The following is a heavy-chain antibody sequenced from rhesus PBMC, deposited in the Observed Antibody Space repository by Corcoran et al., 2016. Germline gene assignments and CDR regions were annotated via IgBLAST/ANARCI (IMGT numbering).Heavy chain of an antibody. CDR3: ARLSSSWSYGLDS. V-gene: IGHV4-57*01. Sequence: QLQLQESGPGLVKPSETLSLTCAVSGGSVSSSDWWNWIRQPPGKGLEWIGRILGSGGSSSYNPSRRGRVTSSTATSKNQFSLKVTSVTAADTAVYFCARLSSSWSYGLDSWGQGVVVTVSS. J-gene: IGHJ6*01. D-gene: IGHD6-37*01. CDR1: GGSVSSSDW. CDR2: ILGSGGSS.